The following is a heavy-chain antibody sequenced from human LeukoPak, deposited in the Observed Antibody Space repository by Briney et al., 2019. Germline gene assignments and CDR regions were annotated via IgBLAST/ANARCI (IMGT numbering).Heavy chain of an antibody. V-gene: IGHV3-30-3*01. Sequence: GGSLRLSCAASGFTFSSYAMHWVRQAPGKGLEWVAVISYDGSNKYYADSVKGRFTISRDNSKNTLYLQMNSLRAEDTAVYYCARGRYQLPENYYYGMDVWGQGTTDTVSS. CDR1: GFTFSSYA. CDR3: ARGRYQLPENYYYGMDV. D-gene: IGHD2-2*01. CDR2: ISYDGSNK. J-gene: IGHJ6*02.